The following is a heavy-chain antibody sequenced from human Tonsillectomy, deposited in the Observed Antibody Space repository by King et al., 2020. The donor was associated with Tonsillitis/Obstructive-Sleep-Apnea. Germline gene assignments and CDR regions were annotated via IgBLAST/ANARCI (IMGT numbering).Heavy chain of an antibody. J-gene: IGHJ2*01. CDR2: IYHSGST. D-gene: IGHD4-17*01. V-gene: IGHV4-4*02. CDR3: ARVDGDYNRYFDL. CDR1: GGSISSSNW. Sequence: PLQESGPGLVKPSGTLSLTCAVSGGSISSSNWWSWVRQPPGKGLEWLGEIYHSGSTNYNPSLKSRVTISVDKSKNQFSLKLSSVTAADTAVYYCARVDGDYNRYFDLWGRGTLVTVSS.